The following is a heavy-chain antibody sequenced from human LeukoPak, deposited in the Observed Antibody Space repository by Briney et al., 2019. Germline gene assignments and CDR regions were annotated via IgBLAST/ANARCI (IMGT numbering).Heavy chain of an antibody. V-gene: IGHV4-39*07. J-gene: IGHJ6*02. Sequence: SETLSLTCTVSGGSISSSSYYWGWIRQPPGKGLEWIGSIYYSGSTYYNPSLKSRVTISVDTSKNQFSLKLSSVTAADTAVYYCAREGGREVRGVPYWYYYYGMDVWGQGTTVTVSS. CDR2: IYYSGST. CDR3: AREGGREVRGVPYWYYYYGMDV. CDR1: GGSISSSSYY. D-gene: IGHD3-10*01.